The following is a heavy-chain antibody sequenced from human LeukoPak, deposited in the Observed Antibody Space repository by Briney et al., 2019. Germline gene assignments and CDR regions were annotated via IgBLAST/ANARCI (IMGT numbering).Heavy chain of an antibody. J-gene: IGHJ4*02. CDR3: AREQERGSGLDY. V-gene: IGHV1-69*05. CDR2: IIPIFGTA. Sequence: ASVKVSCKASGYTFTNYAISWVRQAPGQGLEWMGRIIPIFGTANYAQKFQGRVTITTDESTSTAYMELSSLRSEDTAVYYCAREQERGSGLDYWGQGTLVTVSS. D-gene: IGHD6-19*01. CDR1: GYTFTNYA.